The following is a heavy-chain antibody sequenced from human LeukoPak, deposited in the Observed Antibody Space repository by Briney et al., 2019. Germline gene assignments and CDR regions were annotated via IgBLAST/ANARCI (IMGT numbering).Heavy chain of an antibody. J-gene: IGHJ6*03. D-gene: IGHD3-10*01. CDR1: GFTFSSYE. V-gene: IGHV3-48*03. Sequence: GGSLRLSCAASGFTFSSYEMNWVRQAPGKGLEWVSYISSSGNTIYYADSVKGRFTISRDNAKNSLYLQMNSLRAEDTAVYYCASRFGEFDYYYMDVWGKGTTVTVSS. CDR2: ISSSGNTI. CDR3: ASRFGEFDYYYMDV.